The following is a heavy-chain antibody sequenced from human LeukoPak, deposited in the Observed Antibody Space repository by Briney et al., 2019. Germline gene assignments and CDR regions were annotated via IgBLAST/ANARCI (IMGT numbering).Heavy chain of an antibody. CDR1: GFTFSNYG. V-gene: IGHV3-48*01. Sequence: QPGGSLRLSCEASGFTFSNYGMNWVRQAPGKGLEWVSYIRPTDGTTHCTDAVEGRFTISRDNVKNSLSLQMTSLRVDDSAIYYCVRGQTSLDNWFDPWGQGTLVIVSS. CDR2: IRPTDGTT. J-gene: IGHJ5*02. CDR3: VRGQTSLDNWFDP.